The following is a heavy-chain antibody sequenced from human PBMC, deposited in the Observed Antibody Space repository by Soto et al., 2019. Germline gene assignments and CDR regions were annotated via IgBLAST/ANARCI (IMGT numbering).Heavy chain of an antibody. Sequence: ASVKVSCNAFGYTFTSYPMLWVLQAPGQRLEWMGWINAGNGNTKYSQKFQGHVTISADKSITTAYLHWTSLEASDTAMYYCSRHPGMKIQDYWGQGTRVTVSS. J-gene: IGHJ4*02. CDR3: SRHPGMKIQDY. CDR2: INAGNGNT. V-gene: IGHV1-3*01. CDR1: GYTFTSYP. D-gene: IGHD1-20*01.